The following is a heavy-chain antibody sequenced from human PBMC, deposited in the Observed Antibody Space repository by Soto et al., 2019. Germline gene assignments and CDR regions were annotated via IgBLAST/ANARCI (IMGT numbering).Heavy chain of an antibody. D-gene: IGHD6-13*01. CDR3: ARVRSSWYLVDP. CDR2: ISAYNGNT. Sequence: ASVKVSCTASGYTFTSYGISWVRQAPGQGLEWMGWISAYNGNTNYAQKLQGRVTMTTDTSTSTAYMELRSLRSDDTAVYYCARVRSSWYLVDPWGQGTLVTVSS. J-gene: IGHJ5*02. V-gene: IGHV1-18*01. CDR1: GYTFTSYG.